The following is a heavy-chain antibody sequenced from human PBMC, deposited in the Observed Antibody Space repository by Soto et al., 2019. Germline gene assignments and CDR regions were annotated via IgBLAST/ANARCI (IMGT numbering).Heavy chain of an antibody. CDR1: GYTFNNYL. Sequence: EVQLEQSGAEVKKPGESLKISCKGSGYTFNNYLNGWVRQMPGKGLEWIGIIYPGKSTTRYSPSFQGQVTMSADTSLCTAYLQWSSLKASDSAVYYCASRCGPRVAFCYAALDPWGQGTLVTVSS. V-gene: IGHV5-51*01. CDR3: ASRCGPRVAFCYAALDP. CDR2: IYPGKSTT. D-gene: IGHD2-15*01. J-gene: IGHJ5*02.